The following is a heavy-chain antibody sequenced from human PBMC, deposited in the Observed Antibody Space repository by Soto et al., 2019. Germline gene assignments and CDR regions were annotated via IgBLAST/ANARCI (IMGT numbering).Heavy chain of an antibody. J-gene: IGHJ4*02. V-gene: IGHV3-7*01. CDR1: GLIFSSYW. CDR2: IKPDGSEE. D-gene: IGHD2-15*01. CDR3: ARDFGKLHY. Sequence: EVQLVESGGGLVQPGGSLRLSCEASGLIFSSYWMSWVRQAPGKGLEWVANIKPDGSEEDYVDSVKGRFTISRDNAKNSLYLQMNILRAEDTAIYYWARDFGKLHYWGQGTLVTVSS.